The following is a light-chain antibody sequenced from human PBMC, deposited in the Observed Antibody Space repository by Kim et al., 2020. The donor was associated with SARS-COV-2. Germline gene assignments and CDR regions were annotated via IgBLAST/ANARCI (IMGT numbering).Light chain of an antibody. CDR3: CSYAGSRTFVV. V-gene: IGLV2-23*02. CDR1: SSDIGNYNL. CDR2: EDS. J-gene: IGLJ2*01. Sequence: SFPLYCTGTSSDIGNYNLVSWYRQRPGKAPKLIMFEDSKRPSGVSDRFSASKSGDTASLTISGLQAEDEGDYYCCSYAGSRTFVVFGGGTQLTVL.